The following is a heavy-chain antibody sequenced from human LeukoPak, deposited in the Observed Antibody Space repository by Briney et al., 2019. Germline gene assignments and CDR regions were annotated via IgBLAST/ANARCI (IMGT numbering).Heavy chain of an antibody. Sequence: ASVKVSCKASGYTFTGYYMHWVRQAPGQGLEWMGWINPNSGGTNYAQKFQGRVTMTSDTSTSTAYMELRSLRSDDTAVYYCARDRGIAEADSFDPWGQGTLVTVSS. J-gene: IGHJ5*02. CDR2: INPNSGGT. CDR3: ARDRGIAEADSFDP. D-gene: IGHD6-13*01. CDR1: GYTFTGYY. V-gene: IGHV1-2*02.